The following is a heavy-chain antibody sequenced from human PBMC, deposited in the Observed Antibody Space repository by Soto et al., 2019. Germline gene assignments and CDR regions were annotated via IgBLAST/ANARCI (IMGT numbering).Heavy chain of an antibody. CDR3: VKDRSDTWSFDY. CDR2: VTPDGSLY. J-gene: IGHJ4*02. Sequence: GGSLRLSCVASGFTFSRSAMHWVRQPPGKGLEWLAVVTPDGSLYPYGDSVKGRFSISRDNSRKTLYLQMNSLRPEDTAVYYCVKDRSDTWSFDYWGQGTLVTVSS. V-gene: IGHV3-30*18. CDR1: GFTFSRSA. D-gene: IGHD2-8*02.